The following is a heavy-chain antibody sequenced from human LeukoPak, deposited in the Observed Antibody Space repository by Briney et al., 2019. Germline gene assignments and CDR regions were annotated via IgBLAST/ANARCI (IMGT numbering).Heavy chain of an antibody. V-gene: IGHV1-69*05. J-gene: IGHJ1*01. Sequence: SVKASCKASGGTFSSYAISWVRQAPGQGLEWVGRIIPIFGTANYAQKFQGRVTITTDESTSTAYMELSSLRSEDTAVYYCASGSGVIGYFQHWGQGTLVTVSS. D-gene: IGHD3-16*02. CDR1: GGTFSSYA. CDR2: IIPIFGTA. CDR3: ASGSGVIGYFQH.